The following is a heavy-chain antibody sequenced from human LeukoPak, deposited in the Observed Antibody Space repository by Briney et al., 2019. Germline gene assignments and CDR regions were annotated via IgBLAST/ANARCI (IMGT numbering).Heavy chain of an antibody. D-gene: IGHD2-2*01. CDR3: ARGVRPTHCSSTSCYAPNWFDP. CDR2: IIPIFGIA. Sequence: ASVKVSCKASGGTFSSYAISWVRQAPGQGLEWMGRIIPIFGIANYAQKFKGRVKITAAKSTSRAYMELSSLRSEDTAVYYCARGVRPTHCSSTSCYAPNWFDPWGQGTLVTVSS. CDR1: GGTFSSYA. J-gene: IGHJ5*02. V-gene: IGHV1-69*04.